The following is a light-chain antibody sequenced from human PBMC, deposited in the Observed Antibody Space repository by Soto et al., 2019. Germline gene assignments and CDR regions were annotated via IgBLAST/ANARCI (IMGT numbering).Light chain of an antibody. V-gene: IGLV2-14*01. J-gene: IGLJ1*01. CDR1: SSDVGGYNY. CDR3: FSYTSSTTLV. CDR2: EVS. Sequence: QSALTQPASVSGSPGQSITISCTGTSSDVGGYNYVSWYQQHPGKAPKFMIYEVSNRPSGVSNRFSGSKSGNTASLTISGLQAEDEADYYCFSYTSSTTLVFGTGTKLTVL.